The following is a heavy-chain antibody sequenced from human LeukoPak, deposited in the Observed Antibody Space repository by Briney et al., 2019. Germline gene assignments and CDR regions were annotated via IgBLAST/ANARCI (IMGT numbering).Heavy chain of an antibody. J-gene: IGHJ6*03. Sequence: ASVKVSCKASGYTFTGYYMHWVRQAPGRGLEWMGWINPNSGGTNYAQKFQGRVTMTRDTSISTAYMELSRLRSDDTAVYYCARVAGYYYYYMDVWGKGTTVTVSS. V-gene: IGHV1-2*02. CDR2: INPNSGGT. CDR3: ARVAGYYYYYMDV. CDR1: GYTFTGYY.